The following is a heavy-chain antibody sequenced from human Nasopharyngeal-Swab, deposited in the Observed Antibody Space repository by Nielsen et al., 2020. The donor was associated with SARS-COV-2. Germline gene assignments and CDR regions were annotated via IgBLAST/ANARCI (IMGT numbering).Heavy chain of an antibody. CDR1: GFTFNNYN. CDR3: AKALAAMDDYYYYGMDV. CDR2: ISSSSRYI. V-gene: IGHV3-21*01. D-gene: IGHD5-18*01. Sequence: GGSLRLSCAASGFTFNNYNFNWVRQAPGKGLEWVSSISSSSRYIYYADSVKGRFTISRDNAKNSLYLQMNSLRAGDTAVYYCAKALAAMDDYYYYGMDVWGQGTTVTVSS. J-gene: IGHJ6*02.